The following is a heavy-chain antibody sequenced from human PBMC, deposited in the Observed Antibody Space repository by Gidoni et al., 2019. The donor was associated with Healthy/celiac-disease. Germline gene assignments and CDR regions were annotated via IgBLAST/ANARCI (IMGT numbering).Heavy chain of an antibody. CDR2: IYYSGSP. CDR1: GGAISSSSYY. D-gene: IGHD3-22*01. J-gene: IGHJ3*02. V-gene: IGHV4-39*01. CDR3: ARQDSHYDSSGYLI. Sequence: QLQLQESGPGLVKPSETLSLPCTVSGGAISSSSYYWGWIRKPPGKGLEWIGSIYYSGSPYYNPSLKSRVTISVDTSKNQFSRKLISVTAAETAVYDCARQDSHYDSSGYLIWGQGTMVTVSS.